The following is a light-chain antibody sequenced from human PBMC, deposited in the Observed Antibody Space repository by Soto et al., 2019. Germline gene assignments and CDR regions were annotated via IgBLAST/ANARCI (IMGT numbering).Light chain of an antibody. CDR1: SSDVGGDNS. Sequence: QSVLTQPASVSGSPGQSIAISCTGTSSDVGGDNSVSWYQQHPGKAPKLIIYEVSNRPSGVSDRFSGSKSGSTASLIISRLQTEDEADYYCAAWDASLNGYVFGTANKVTVL. CDR2: EVS. J-gene: IGLJ1*01. CDR3: AAWDASLNGYV. V-gene: IGLV2-14*01.